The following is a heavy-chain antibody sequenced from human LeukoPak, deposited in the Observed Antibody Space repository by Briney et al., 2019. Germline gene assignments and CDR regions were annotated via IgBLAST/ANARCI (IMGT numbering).Heavy chain of an antibody. J-gene: IGHJ4*02. CDR1: GGSISSSSYY. V-gene: IGHV4-39*07. CDR3: ARGPGYCSSTSCYIGY. CDR2: IYYSGST. Sequence: SETLSLTCTVSGGSISSSSYYWGWIRQPPGKGLEWIGSIYYSGSTYYNPSLKSRVTISVDTSKNQFSLKLSSVTAADTAVYYCARGPGYCSSTSCYIGYWGQGTLVTVSS. D-gene: IGHD2-2*02.